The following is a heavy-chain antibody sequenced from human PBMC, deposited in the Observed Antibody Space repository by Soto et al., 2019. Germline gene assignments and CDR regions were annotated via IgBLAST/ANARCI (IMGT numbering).Heavy chain of an antibody. CDR2: IWYDGSNK. CDR1: GFTFSSYG. CDR3: ARGICSGGSCYSDLQH. D-gene: IGHD2-15*01. J-gene: IGHJ1*01. Sequence: GGSLRLSCAASGFTFSSYGMHWVRQAPGKGLEWVAVIWYDGSNKYYADSVKGRFTISRDNSKNTLYLQMNGLRAEDAAVYYCARGICSGGSCYSDLQHWGQGTLVTVSS. V-gene: IGHV3-33*01.